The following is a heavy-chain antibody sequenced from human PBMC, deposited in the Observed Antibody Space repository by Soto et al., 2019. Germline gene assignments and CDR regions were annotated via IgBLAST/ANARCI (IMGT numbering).Heavy chain of an antibody. D-gene: IGHD3-22*01. CDR1: GFTFSSYA. J-gene: IGHJ4*02. CDR2: ISYDGSNK. Sequence: GGSLRLSCAASGFTFSSYAMHWVRQAPGKGLEWVAVISYDGSNKYYADSVKGRFTISRDNSKNTLCLQMNSLRAEDTAVYYCARDPAQLVXYYYDSSGYSGLDYWGQGTLVTVSS. V-gene: IGHV3-30-3*01. CDR3: ARDPAQLVXYYYDSSGYSGLDY.